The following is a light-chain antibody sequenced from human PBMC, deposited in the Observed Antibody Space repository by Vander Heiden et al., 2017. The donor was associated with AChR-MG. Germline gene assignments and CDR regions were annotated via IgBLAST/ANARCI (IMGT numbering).Light chain of an antibody. J-gene: IGKJ4*01. CDR2: AAS. Sequence: DIQMTQSPSYLSASVGDRVTRPCRASQSIDNFLNLYRRKPGRAPELLIYAASTLHSGVPSRFSGSGSGTDFTLTISSLQPEDIATYYCQQSYSVLPLTFGGGTKVEIK. CDR3: QQSYSVLPLT. V-gene: IGKV1-39*01. CDR1: QSIDNF.